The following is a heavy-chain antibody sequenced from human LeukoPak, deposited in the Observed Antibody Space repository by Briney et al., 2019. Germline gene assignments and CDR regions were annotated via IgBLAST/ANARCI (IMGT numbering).Heavy chain of an antibody. Sequence: SETLSLTCAVYGGSFSGYYWSWIRQPPGKGLEWIGEINHSGSTNYNPSLKSRVTISVDTSKNQFSLKLSSVTAADTAVYYCARRGGYSYGYRAYYFDYWGQGTLVTVSS. J-gene: IGHJ4*02. V-gene: IGHV4-34*01. CDR3: ARRGGYSYGYRAYYFDY. CDR1: GGSFSGYY. CDR2: INHSGST. D-gene: IGHD5-18*01.